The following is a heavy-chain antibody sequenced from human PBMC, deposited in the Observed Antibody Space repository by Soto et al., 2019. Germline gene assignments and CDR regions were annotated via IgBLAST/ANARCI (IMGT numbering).Heavy chain of an antibody. CDR2: ISWNSGSI. Sequence: EVQLVESGGGLVQPGRSLRLSCAASGFTFDDYAMHWVRQAPGKGLEWVSGISWNSGSIGYADSVKGRFTISRDNAKNSLYLHMNSLRAEDTAVYYCAKDMYMEGNEGFDYWGQGTLVTVSS. D-gene: IGHD1-1*01. V-gene: IGHV3-9*01. J-gene: IGHJ4*02. CDR3: AKDMYMEGNEGFDY. CDR1: GFTFDDYA.